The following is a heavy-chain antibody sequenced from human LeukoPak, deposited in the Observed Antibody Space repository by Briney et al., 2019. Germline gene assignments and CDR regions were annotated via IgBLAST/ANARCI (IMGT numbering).Heavy chain of an antibody. CDR3: ARVLVPAGGGVTDH. Sequence: ASVNVSCKASGYTFTDYYMHWVRQAPGQGLEWMGGINSNSAGTNYAQKFQGRVTMTRDTSISTAYMELSSLRSDDTAVYYCARVLVPAGGGVTDHWGQGTLVTVSS. V-gene: IGHV1-2*02. CDR1: GYTFTDYY. J-gene: IGHJ4*02. D-gene: IGHD3-16*01. CDR2: INSNSAGT.